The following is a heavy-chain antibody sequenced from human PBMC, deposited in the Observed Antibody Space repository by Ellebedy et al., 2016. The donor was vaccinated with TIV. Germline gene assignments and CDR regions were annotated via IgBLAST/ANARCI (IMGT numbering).Heavy chain of an antibody. D-gene: IGHD2-2*01. CDR2: ISSSSRPI. CDR1: GFTFSSYN. CDR3: ARTIGGYCTSTSCPGNDY. V-gene: IGHV3-48*04. Sequence: GGSLRLSCAASGFTFSSYNMNWVRQAPGKELEWVSYISSSSRPIYYADSVKGRFTISKDNAKNSVYLQMNSLRAEDTAVYYCARTIGGYCTSTSCPGNDYWGQGTLVTVSS. J-gene: IGHJ4*02.